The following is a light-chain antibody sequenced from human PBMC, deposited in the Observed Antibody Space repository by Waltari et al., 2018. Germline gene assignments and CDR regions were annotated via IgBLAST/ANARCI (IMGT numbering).Light chain of an antibody. Sequence: QSALTQPRSVSGSPGQSVTISCTGTSSDVGTYKYVSWHQQHPGQAPKLIIFDVSKRPSGVPDRFSGSKSGDTASLTISGLQAEDEADYYCYSYTVSNTLLFGGGTKLTVL. J-gene: IGLJ3*02. CDR2: DVS. V-gene: IGLV2-11*01. CDR1: SSDVGTYKY. CDR3: YSYTVSNTLL.